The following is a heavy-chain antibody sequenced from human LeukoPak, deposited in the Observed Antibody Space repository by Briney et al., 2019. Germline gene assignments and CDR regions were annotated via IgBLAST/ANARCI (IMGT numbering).Heavy chain of an antibody. V-gene: IGHV3-64*01. CDR1: GFTISSYA. J-gene: IGHJ4*02. CDR3: ARVRSYSSDY. Sequence: PGGSLRLSCAVSGFTISSYAMNWVRQAPGKGLEYVSAISSNGETTYYANSVKGRFTISRDTAKNTLYLQMGSLRVEDMAVYYCARVRSYSSDYSSQGTLVTVSS. D-gene: IGHD5-18*01. CDR2: ISSNGETT.